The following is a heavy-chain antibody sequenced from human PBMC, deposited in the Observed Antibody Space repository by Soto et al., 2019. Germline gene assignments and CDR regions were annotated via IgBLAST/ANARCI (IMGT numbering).Heavy chain of an antibody. D-gene: IGHD4-4*01. CDR2: IIPIFGTA. CDR1: GGTFSSYA. Sequence: QVQLVQSGAEVKKPGSSVKVSCKASGGTFSSYAISWVQQAPGQGLEWMGGIIPIFGTANYAQKFQGRVTITADESTSTAYMELSSLRSEDTAVYYCASPQSGNYLYYFDYWGQGTLVTVSS. V-gene: IGHV1-69*01. J-gene: IGHJ4*02. CDR3: ASPQSGNYLYYFDY.